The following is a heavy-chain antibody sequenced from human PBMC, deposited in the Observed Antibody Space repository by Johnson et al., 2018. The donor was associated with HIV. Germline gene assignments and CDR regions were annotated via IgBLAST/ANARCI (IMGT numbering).Heavy chain of an antibody. CDR1: GFTFISYA. J-gene: IGHJ3*02. V-gene: IGHV3-30*04. D-gene: IGHD2-2*01. Sequence: QVQLVESGGGVVQPGRSLRLSCAASGFTFISYAMHCVRQAPGTGLAWVAVISYDGSNKYYSDSVKCRFTISRDNSKNTLYLQMNSLRAEDTAVYYCARERYCSSTSCYFSRPPDAFDIWGQGTRVAVSS. CDR2: ISYDGSNK. CDR3: ARERYCSSTSCYFSRPPDAFDI.